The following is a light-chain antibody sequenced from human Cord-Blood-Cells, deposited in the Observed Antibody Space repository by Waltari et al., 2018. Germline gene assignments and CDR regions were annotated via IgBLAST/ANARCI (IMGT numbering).Light chain of an antibody. CDR3: SSYTSSSTYV. V-gene: IGLV2-14*01. CDR1: SSDVGGYNY. CDR2: DVS. J-gene: IGLJ1*01. Sequence: QSALTQPASVSGPPGQSIPISCTGTSSDVGGYNYVSWYQQHPGKAPRLRIYDVSNRPSGVSTRFSGAKSGNTASLTISGLQAEDEADYYCSSYTSSSTYVFGTGTKVTVL.